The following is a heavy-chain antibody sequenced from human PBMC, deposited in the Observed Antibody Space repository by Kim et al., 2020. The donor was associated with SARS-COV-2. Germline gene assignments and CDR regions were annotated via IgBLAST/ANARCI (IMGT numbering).Heavy chain of an antibody. Sequence: GGSLRLSCAASGFTFDDYAMHWVRQAPGKGLEWVSLISWDGGSTYYADSVKGRFTISRDNSKNSLYLQMNSLRAEDTALYYCAKDTGRFGELQAFDIWGQGTMVTVSS. D-gene: IGHD3-10*01. J-gene: IGHJ3*02. V-gene: IGHV3-43D*03. CDR1: GFTFDDYA. CDR2: ISWDGGST. CDR3: AKDTGRFGELQAFDI.